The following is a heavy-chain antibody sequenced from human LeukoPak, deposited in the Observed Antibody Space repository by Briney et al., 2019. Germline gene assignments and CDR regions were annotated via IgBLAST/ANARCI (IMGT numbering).Heavy chain of an antibody. CDR3: ARDRSHYYGSGSGFGY. D-gene: IGHD3-10*01. Sequence: GSLRLSCAASGFTFSDYYMSWIRQAPGKGLEWVSYISSSGSTIYYADSVKGRFTISRDNAKNSLYLQMNSLRAEDTAVYYCARDRSHYYGSGSGFGYWGQGTLVTVSS. CDR1: GFTFSDYY. J-gene: IGHJ4*02. V-gene: IGHV3-11*01. CDR2: ISSSGSTI.